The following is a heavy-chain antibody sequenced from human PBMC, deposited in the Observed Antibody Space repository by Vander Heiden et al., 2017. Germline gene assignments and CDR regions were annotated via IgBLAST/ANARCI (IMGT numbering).Heavy chain of an antibody. CDR1: GFTFDDYA. CDR2: ISWNSGSI. V-gene: IGHV3-9*01. J-gene: IGHJ5*02. Sequence: EVQLVESGGGLVQPGRSLRLSCAASGFTFDDYARHWVRQAPGKGLEWVSGISWNSGSIGYADSVKGRFTISRDNAKNSLYLQMSSLRAEDTALYYCAKVHPPSWGQGTLVTVSS. CDR3: AKVHPPS.